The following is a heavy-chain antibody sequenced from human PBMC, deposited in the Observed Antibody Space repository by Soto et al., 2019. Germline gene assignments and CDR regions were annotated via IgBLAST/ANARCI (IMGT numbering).Heavy chain of an antibody. Sequence: QVQLVQTGGGEVLPGRSLSLSCAASGFRFSDYGMHWVRQAPGKGLEWVAVISFDGNNKYYADSVKGRFTISRDNSKNTLYLQMEGLRVEDTAVYYCARGGRSGSSGYYNPSFDYWGQGTLVSVSS. CDR3: ARGGRSGSSGYYNPSFDY. D-gene: IGHD3-22*01. J-gene: IGHJ4*02. V-gene: IGHV3-30*03. CDR2: ISFDGNNK. CDR1: GFRFSDYG.